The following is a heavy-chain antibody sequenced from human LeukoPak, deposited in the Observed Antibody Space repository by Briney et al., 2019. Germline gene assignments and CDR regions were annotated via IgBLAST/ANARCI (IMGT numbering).Heavy chain of an antibody. Sequence: SETLSLTCAVSGGSLSSSNWWSWVRQPSGKGLEWIGEICHSGSTNYNPSLKRRVTISVDKSKNQFSLKLSSVTAADTAVYYCARDPRDGYAFDYWGQGTLVTVSS. J-gene: IGHJ4*02. CDR3: ARDPRDGYAFDY. CDR1: GGSLSSSNW. D-gene: IGHD5-24*01. V-gene: IGHV4-4*02. CDR2: ICHSGST.